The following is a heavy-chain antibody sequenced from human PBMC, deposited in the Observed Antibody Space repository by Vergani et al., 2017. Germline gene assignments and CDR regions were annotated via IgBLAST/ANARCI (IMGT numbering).Heavy chain of an antibody. V-gene: IGHV3-33*01. CDR3: ARDTLRITMGNYGMDV. J-gene: IGHJ6*02. D-gene: IGHD3-10*01. Sequence: QVQLVESGGGVVQPGRSLRLSCAASGFPFSSYGMHWVRQAPGKGLEWVAVIWYDGSNKYYADSVKGRFTISRDNSKNTLYLQMNSLRAEDTAVYYCARDTLRITMGNYGMDVWGQGTTVTVSS. CDR2: IWYDGSNK. CDR1: GFPFSSYG.